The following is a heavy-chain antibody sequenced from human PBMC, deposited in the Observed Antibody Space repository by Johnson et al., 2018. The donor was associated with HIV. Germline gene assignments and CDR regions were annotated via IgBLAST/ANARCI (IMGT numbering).Heavy chain of an antibody. V-gene: IGHV3-20*04. D-gene: IGHD3-22*01. Sequence: VQLVESGGGLVQPGRSLRLSCAASGFTFDDYGMNWVRQAPGKGLEWVSGIHWNGGSTGYADSVKGRFTISRDNAKKSLYLQMNSLRAEDTALYYCARGGDYYDSSGFDAFDIWGQGTMVTVSS. CDR3: ARGGDYYDSSGFDAFDI. CDR1: GFTFDDYG. J-gene: IGHJ3*02. CDR2: IHWNGGST.